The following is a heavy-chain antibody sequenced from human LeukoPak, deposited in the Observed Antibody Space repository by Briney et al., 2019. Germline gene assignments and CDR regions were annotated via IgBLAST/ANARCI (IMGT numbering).Heavy chain of an antibody. Sequence: PGGSLRLSCAASGFTFSDHYMDWVRQAPGMGLEWVGRTRNKANSYTTEYAASVKGRFTISRDDSKNSLYLQMNSLKTEDTAVYYCAREGTWIQLWAFDYWGQGTLVTVSS. D-gene: IGHD5-18*01. CDR2: TRNKANSYTT. CDR1: GFTFSDHY. CDR3: AREGTWIQLWAFDY. V-gene: IGHV3-72*01. J-gene: IGHJ4*02.